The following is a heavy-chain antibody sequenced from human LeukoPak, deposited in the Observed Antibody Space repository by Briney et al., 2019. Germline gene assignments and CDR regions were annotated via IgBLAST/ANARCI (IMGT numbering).Heavy chain of an antibody. J-gene: IGHJ4*02. CDR2: ISSRSSTI. CDR1: GFTFSSYS. V-gene: IGHV3-48*02. D-gene: IGHD3-22*01. Sequence: GSLRLSCAASGFTFSSYSMNWVRQAPGKGLEWVSYISSRSSTIYYADSVKGRFTISRDNAKNSLYLQMNSLRDEDTAVYYCARGLYDSSGYPDYWGQGTLVTVSS. CDR3: ARGLYDSSGYPDY.